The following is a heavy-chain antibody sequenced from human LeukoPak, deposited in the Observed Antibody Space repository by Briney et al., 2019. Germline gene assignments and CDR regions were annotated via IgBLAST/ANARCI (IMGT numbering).Heavy chain of an antibody. D-gene: IGHD3-9*01. J-gene: IGHJ4*02. CDR3: ATAKKYYDILTALSRAYFDY. Sequence: GASVKVSCKASGYTFTSYGISWVRQAPGQGLEWMGWISAYNGNTNYAQKLQGRVTMTTDTSTSTAYMELRSLRSDDTAVSYCATAKKYYDILTALSRAYFDYWGQGTLVTVSS. CDR2: ISAYNGNT. CDR1: GYTFTSYG. V-gene: IGHV1-18*01.